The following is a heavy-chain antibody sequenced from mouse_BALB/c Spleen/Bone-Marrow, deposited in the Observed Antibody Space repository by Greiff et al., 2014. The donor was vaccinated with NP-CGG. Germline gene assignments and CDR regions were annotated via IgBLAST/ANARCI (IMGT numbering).Heavy chain of an antibody. CDR2: IDPANGNT. V-gene: IGHV14-3*02. CDR3: ARWEYYAMDY. CDR1: GFNIKDTY. D-gene: IGHD4-1*01. J-gene: IGHJ4*01. Sequence: EVKLQESGAELVKPGASVKLSCTASGFNIKDTYMHWVKQRPEQGLEWIGRIDPANGNTKYDPKFQGKATITADTSSNTAYLQPSSLTSEDTAVYYCARWEYYAMDYWGQGTSVTVSS.